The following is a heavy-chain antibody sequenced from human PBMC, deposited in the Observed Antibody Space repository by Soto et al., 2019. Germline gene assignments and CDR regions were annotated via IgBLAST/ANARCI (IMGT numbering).Heavy chain of an antibody. J-gene: IGHJ6*02. CDR2: IYQTGDT. CDR3: ARGVLYYRSGSHYKSGSGMDV. V-gene: IGHV4-4*02. D-gene: IGHD3-10*01. Sequence: QVPLQESGPGLARPSGTLSLSCALSGVSFTDEYWWRWVRQSPGKGLEWIGEIYQTGDTNYNPSRKCRVIMSLDKSKLQFPLRLTSVTAADTAVYYCARGVLYYRSGSHYKSGSGMDVWGQGTTVTVSS. CDR1: GVSFTDEYW.